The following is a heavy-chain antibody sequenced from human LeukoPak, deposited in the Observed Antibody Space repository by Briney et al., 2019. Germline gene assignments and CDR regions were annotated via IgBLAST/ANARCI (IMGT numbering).Heavy chain of an antibody. D-gene: IGHD3-3*01. V-gene: IGHV1-69*01. CDR3: ARWADWSGYYEGYFDY. Sequence: ASVKVSCKASGGTFNSYDISWVRQAPGQGLEWMGGIIPIFGTANYAQKFQDRVTITADESTSTVYMELSSLRSEDTAVYYCARWADWSGYYEGYFDYWGQGTLVTVSS. CDR2: IIPIFGTA. J-gene: IGHJ4*02. CDR1: GGTFNSYD.